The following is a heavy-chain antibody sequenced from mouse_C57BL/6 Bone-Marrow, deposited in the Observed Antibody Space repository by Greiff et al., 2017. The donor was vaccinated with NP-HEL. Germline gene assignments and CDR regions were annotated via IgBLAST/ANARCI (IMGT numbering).Heavy chain of an antibody. D-gene: IGHD2-1*01. CDR3: AKHRYGNYVGWYFDV. J-gene: IGHJ1*03. CDR1: GFSLTSYG. CDR2: IWGGGST. Sequence: VQRVESGPGLVAPSQSLSITCTVSGFSLTSYGVDWVRQPPGKGLEWLGVIWGGGSTNYNSALMSRLSISKDNSKSQVFLKMNSLQTDDTAMYYCAKHRYGNYVGWYFDVWGTGTTVTVSS. V-gene: IGHV2-9*01.